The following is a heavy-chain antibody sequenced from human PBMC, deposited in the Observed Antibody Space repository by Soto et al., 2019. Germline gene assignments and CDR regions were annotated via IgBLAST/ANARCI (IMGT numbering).Heavy chain of an antibody. D-gene: IGHD2-15*01. CDR2: ISGSGGST. Sequence: PGGSLRLSCAASGFTFSSYAMSWVRQAPGKGLEWVSAISGSGGSTYYADSVKGRFTISRDNSKNTLYLQMNSLRAEDTAVYYCANRFSVVVAATGLFFDYWGQGTLVTVSS. J-gene: IGHJ4*02. V-gene: IGHV3-23*01. CDR3: ANRFSVVVAATGLFFDY. CDR1: GFTFSSYA.